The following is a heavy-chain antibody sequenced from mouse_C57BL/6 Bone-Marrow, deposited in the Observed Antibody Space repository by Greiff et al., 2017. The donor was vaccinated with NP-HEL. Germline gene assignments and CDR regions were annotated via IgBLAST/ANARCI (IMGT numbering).Heavy chain of an antibody. CDR3: ARDLTGTFYFDY. CDR1: GFTFSSYA. J-gene: IGHJ2*01. V-gene: IGHV5-4*01. CDR2: ISDGGSYT. Sequence: DVKLVESGGGLVKPGGSLKLSCAASGFTFSSYAMSWVRQTPEKRLEWVATISDGGSYTYYPDNVKGRFTISRDNAKNNLYLQMSHLKSEDTAMYYCARDLTGTFYFDYWGQGTTLTVSS. D-gene: IGHD4-1*01.